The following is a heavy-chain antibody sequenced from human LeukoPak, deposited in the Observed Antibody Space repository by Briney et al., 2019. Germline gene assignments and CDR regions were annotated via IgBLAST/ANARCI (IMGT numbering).Heavy chain of an antibody. Sequence: ASVKVSCKASGYTFTSYGISWVRQAPGQGLGWMGWISAYNGNTNYEQKLQGRVTMTTDTSTSTAYMELRSLRSDDTDVYYCARDPIWFGEPLSGAPSLDYWGQGTLVTVSS. CDR1: GYTFTSYG. J-gene: IGHJ4*02. V-gene: IGHV1-18*04. D-gene: IGHD3-10*01. CDR2: ISAYNGNT. CDR3: ARDPIWFGEPLSGAPSLDY.